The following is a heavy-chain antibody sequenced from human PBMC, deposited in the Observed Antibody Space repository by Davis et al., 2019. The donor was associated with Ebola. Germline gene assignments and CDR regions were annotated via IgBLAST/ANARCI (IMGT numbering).Heavy chain of an antibody. V-gene: IGHV3-23*01. J-gene: IGHJ4*02. CDR3: AKMIVVVITPSGFDY. CDR2: ISGSGGST. D-gene: IGHD3-22*01. Sequence: PGGSLRLSCAASGFTFSSYAMSWVRQAPGKGLEWVSAISGSGGSTYYADSVKGRFTISRDNSKNTLYLQMNSLRAEDTAVYYCAKMIVVVITPSGFDYWGQGTLVTVSS. CDR1: GFTFSSYA.